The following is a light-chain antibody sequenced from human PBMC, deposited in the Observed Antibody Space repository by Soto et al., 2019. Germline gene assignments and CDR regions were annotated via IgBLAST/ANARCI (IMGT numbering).Light chain of an antibody. CDR3: GSYTTSGSVV. CDR2: DVN. CDR1: SSDVGAY. Sequence: QSALTQPASVSGSPGQSIAISCIGTSSDVGAYISWYQQHPGKAPKLVIYDVNNRPSVVSSRFSCSKSGNTASLTISGLQDEDEADYYCGSYTTSGSVVFGGGTKLTVL. J-gene: IGLJ2*01. V-gene: IGLV2-14*03.